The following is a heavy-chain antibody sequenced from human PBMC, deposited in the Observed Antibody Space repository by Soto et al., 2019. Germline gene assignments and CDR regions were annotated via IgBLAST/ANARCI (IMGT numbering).Heavy chain of an antibody. CDR1: GFTFSSYA. V-gene: IGHV3-30-3*01. CDR3: ALFFGYSYGYNYYGMDV. D-gene: IGHD5-18*01. CDR2: ISYDESNK. J-gene: IGHJ6*02. Sequence: LRLSCAASGFTFSSYAMHWVRQAPGKGLEWVAVISYDESNKYYADSVKGRFTISRDNSKNTLYLQMNSLRAEDTAVYYCALFFGYSYGYNYYGMDVWGEGTTVTVSS.